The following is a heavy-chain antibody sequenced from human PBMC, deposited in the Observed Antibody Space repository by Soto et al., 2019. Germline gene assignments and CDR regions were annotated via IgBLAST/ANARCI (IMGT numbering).Heavy chain of an antibody. V-gene: IGHV5-51*01. J-gene: IGHJ4*02. Sequence: GESLKISCKGSGYSFTSYWIGWVRQMPGKGLEWMGIIYPGDSDTRYSPSFQGQVTISADKSISTAYLQMNSLKTEDTALYYCTTDRQQWLRYWGQGTLVTVSS. CDR3: TTDRQQWLRY. CDR1: GYSFTSYW. CDR2: IYPGDSDT. D-gene: IGHD6-19*01.